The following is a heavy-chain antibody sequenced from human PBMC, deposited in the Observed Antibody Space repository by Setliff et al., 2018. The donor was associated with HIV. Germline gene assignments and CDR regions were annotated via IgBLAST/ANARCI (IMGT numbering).Heavy chain of an antibody. J-gene: IGHJ6*02. CDR3: ARVSGGRPGNYYYAMDV. CDR2: INTGNENT. CDR1: GYTFSQYA. D-gene: IGHD1-26*01. V-gene: IGHV1-3*04. Sequence: ASVKVSCKASGYTFSQYAPHWVRQAPGQRLEWMGWINTGNENTRYSQKFQGRVSIIRDTSANTAYMELTNLRSDDSAIYYCARVSGGRPGNYYYAMDVWGQGTTVTVSS.